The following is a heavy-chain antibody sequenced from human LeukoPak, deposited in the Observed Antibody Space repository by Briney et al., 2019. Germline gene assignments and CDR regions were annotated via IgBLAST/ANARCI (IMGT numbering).Heavy chain of an antibody. D-gene: IGHD2-2*01. J-gene: IGHJ4*02. CDR3: LIVLVPAAMGY. CDR2: IIPIFGTA. CDR1: GGTFSSYA. Sequence: GASVKVSCKASGGTFSSYAISWVRQAPGQGLEWMGRIIPIFGTANYAQKFQGRVTITTDESTTTAYMELSSLISEDTAVYYCLIVLVPAAMGYWGQGTLVTVSS. V-gene: IGHV1-69*05.